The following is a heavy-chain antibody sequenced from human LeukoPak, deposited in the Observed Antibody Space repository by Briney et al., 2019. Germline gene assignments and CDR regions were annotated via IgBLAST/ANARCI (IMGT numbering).Heavy chain of an antibody. V-gene: IGHV4-59*12. CDR3: ARSSREHYYGSGSYLNWFDP. D-gene: IGHD3-10*01. Sequence: SETLSLTCTVSGGSFSSYYWSWIRQPPGKGLEWIGYIYYSGSTNYNPSLKSRVTISVDTSKNQFSLKLSSVTAADTAVYYCARSSREHYYGSGSYLNWFDPWGQGTLVTVSS. CDR2: IYYSGST. CDR1: GGSFSSYY. J-gene: IGHJ5*02.